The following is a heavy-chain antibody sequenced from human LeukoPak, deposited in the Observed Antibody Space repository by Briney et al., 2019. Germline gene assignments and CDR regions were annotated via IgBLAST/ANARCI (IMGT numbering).Heavy chain of an antibody. CDR2: IYTSGST. CDR3: ARSPSWYMFYFDY. J-gene: IGHJ4*02. CDR1: GGSISSYY. Sequence: SETLSLTCTVSGGSISSYYWSWIRQPPGKGLEWIGYIYTSGSTNYNPSLKSRVTISVDTSKNQFSLKLSSVTAADTAVYYCARSPSWYMFYFDYWGQGTLVTVSS. D-gene: IGHD6-13*01. V-gene: IGHV4-4*09.